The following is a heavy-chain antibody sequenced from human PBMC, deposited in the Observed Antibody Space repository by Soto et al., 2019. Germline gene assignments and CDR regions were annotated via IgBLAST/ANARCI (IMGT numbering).Heavy chain of an antibody. CDR2: ISYDGSNK. CDR3: ARDLWSSGYVDY. J-gene: IGHJ4*02. V-gene: IGHV3-30-3*01. Sequence: GGSLRLSCAASGFTFSSYAMHWVRQAPGKGLEWVAVISYDGSNKYYADSVKGRFTISRDNSKNTLYLQMNSLRAEDTAVYYCARDLWSSGYVDYWGQGTLVTVSS. CDR1: GFTFSSYA. D-gene: IGHD6-19*01.